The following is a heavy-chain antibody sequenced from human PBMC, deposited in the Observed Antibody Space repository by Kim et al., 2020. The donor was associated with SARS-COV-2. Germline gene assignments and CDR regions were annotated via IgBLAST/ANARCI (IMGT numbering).Heavy chain of an antibody. D-gene: IGHD3-16*02. CDR3: AREGSYYDYVWGSYRQNWFDP. V-gene: IGHV4-34*01. J-gene: IGHJ5*02. Sequence: SETLSLTCAVYGGSFSGYYWSWIRQPPGKGLEWIGEINHSGNTNYNPSLKSRVTISVDTSKNQFSLKLSSVTAADTAVYYCAREGSYYDYVWGSYRQNWFDPWGQGTLVTVSS. CDR2: INHSGNT. CDR1: GGSFSGYY.